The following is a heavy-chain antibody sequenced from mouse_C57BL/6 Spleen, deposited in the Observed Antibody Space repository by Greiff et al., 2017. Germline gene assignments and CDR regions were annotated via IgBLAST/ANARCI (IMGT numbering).Heavy chain of an antibody. V-gene: IGHV1-59*01. D-gene: IGHD1-1*01. CDR2: IDPSDSYT. J-gene: IGHJ2*01. CDR3: ARRDGSSYVYFDY. CDR1: GYTFTSSW. Sequence: QVQLQQPGAELVRPGTSVKLSCKASGYTFTSSWMHWVKQRPGQGLEWIGVIDPSDSYTNYNQKFKGKATLTVDTSSSTAYMQLSSLTSEDSAVYYCARRDGSSYVYFDYWGQGTTLTVAS.